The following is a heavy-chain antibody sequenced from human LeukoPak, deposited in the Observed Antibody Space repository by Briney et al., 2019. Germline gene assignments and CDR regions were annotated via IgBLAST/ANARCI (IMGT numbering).Heavy chain of an antibody. CDR1: GFTVSSNY. J-gene: IGHJ4*02. Sequence: GGSLRLSCAASGFTVSSNYMSWVRQAPGKGLEWVSIIYSDGSTYYADSVKGRFTFSRDNSKNTLYLQMNSLRAEDTAVYYCARARRGYSYVLDYWGQGTLVTVSS. CDR2: IYSDGST. V-gene: IGHV3-66*01. CDR3: ARARRGYSYVLDY. D-gene: IGHD5-18*01.